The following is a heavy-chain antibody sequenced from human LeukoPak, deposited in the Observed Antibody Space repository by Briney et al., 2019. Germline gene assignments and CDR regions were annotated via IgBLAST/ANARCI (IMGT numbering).Heavy chain of an antibody. D-gene: IGHD5-18*01. Sequence: WVRQAPGKGLEWIGNFHYSGTTYYNPSLKSRVAISIDTSKNQFFLRLSSVTAADTAVYYCARQVTYGYAYGYYFDSWGQGALVTVSS. CDR3: ARQVTYGYAYGYYFDS. CDR2: FHYSGTT. V-gene: IGHV4-39*01. J-gene: IGHJ4*02.